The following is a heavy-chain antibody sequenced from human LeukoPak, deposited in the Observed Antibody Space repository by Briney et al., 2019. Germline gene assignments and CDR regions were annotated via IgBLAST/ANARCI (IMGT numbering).Heavy chain of an antibody. CDR3: ARGYSNYGYVFDI. J-gene: IGHJ3*02. Sequence: SQTLSLTCAISGDSVSSDSAAWNWIRQSPSRGLEWLGRTYYSSKWYKDYAVSVKSRITLNPDTSKNQFSLLLNSVTPEDTAVYYCARGYSNYGYVFDIWGQGTMVTVSS. CDR1: GDSVSSDSAA. V-gene: IGHV6-1*01. CDR2: TYYSSKWYK. D-gene: IGHD4-11*01.